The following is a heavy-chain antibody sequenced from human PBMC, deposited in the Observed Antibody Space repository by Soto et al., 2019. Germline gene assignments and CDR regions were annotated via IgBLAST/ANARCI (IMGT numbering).Heavy chain of an antibody. Sequence: SETLSLTCTVSGGSISSSIYYWGWIRQPPGKGLEWIGSIYYSGSTYYNPSLKSRVTISVDTSKNQFSLKLSSVTAADTAVYYCARHRESLDYFDYWGQGTLVTVSS. V-gene: IGHV4-39*01. J-gene: IGHJ4*02. CDR2: IYYSGST. CDR3: ARHRESLDYFDY. D-gene: IGHD1-26*01. CDR1: GGSISSSIYY.